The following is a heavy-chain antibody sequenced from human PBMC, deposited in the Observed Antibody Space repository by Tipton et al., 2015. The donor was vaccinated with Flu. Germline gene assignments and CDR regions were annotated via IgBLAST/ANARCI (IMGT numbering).Heavy chain of an antibody. CDR1: GFTFSSYA. D-gene: IGHD6-6*01. J-gene: IGHJ6*02. CDR3: ARIAARGYYYYGMDV. CDR2: ISYDGSNK. Sequence: SLRLSCAAPGFTFSSYAMHWVRQAPGKGLEWVAVISYDGSNKYYADSVKGRFTISRDNSKNTLYLQMNSLRAEDTAVYYCARIAARGYYYYGMDVWGQGTTVTVSS. V-gene: IGHV3-30-3*01.